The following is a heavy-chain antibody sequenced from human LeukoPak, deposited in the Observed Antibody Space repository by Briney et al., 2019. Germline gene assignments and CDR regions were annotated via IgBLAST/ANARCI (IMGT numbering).Heavy chain of an antibody. J-gene: IGHJ4*02. V-gene: IGHV1-69*13. CDR1: GGTFSSYA. CDR2: IIPIFGTA. Sequence: SVKVSCKASGGTFSSYAISWVRQAPGQGLEWMGGIIPIFGTADYAQKFQGRVTITADESTSTAYMELSSLRSEDTAVYYCARSRHLYYDSSGYTPYYFDYWGQGTLVTVSS. CDR3: ARSRHLYYDSSGYTPYYFDY. D-gene: IGHD3-22*01.